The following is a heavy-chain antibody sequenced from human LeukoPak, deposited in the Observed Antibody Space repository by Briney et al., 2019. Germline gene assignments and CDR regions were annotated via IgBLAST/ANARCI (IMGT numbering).Heavy chain of an antibody. V-gene: IGHV1-69*05. J-gene: IGHJ4*02. D-gene: IGHD3-10*01. CDR1: GGTFSSYA. CDR2: IIPIFGTA. Sequence: GSSVKVSCKASGGTFSSYAISWVRQAPGQGLEWMGRIIPIFGTANYAQKLQGRVTMTTDTSTSTAYMELSSLRSEDTAVYYCARDPYPGSGEDYWGQGTLVTVSS. CDR3: ARDPYPGSGEDY.